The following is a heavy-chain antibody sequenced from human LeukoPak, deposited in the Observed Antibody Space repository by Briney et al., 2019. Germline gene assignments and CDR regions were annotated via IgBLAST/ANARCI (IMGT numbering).Heavy chain of an antibody. Sequence: GGSLRLSCAASGFTFRNYWMTWGREAPGHGLEWVAEIKGDGSEKHYVDSVKGRFTISRDNTKNSVFLQMNSLRAEETAVYYCAKFGDHYMDVWGKGTTVTVSS. CDR2: IKGDGSEK. J-gene: IGHJ6*03. CDR1: GFTFRNYW. V-gene: IGHV3-7*01. D-gene: IGHD4-17*01. CDR3: AKFGDHYMDV.